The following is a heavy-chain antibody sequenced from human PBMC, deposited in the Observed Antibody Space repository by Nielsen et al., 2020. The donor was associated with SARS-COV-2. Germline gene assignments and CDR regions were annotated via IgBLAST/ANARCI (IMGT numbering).Heavy chain of an antibody. CDR2: INPNSGGT. J-gene: IGHJ4*02. Sequence: ASVKVSCKASGYTFTSYDINGLRQAPGQGLEWMGWINPNSGGTNYAQKFQGRVTMTRDTSISTAYMELSRLRSDDTAVYYCARSHTAMVLDYWGQGTLVTVSS. CDR3: ARSHTAMVLDY. CDR1: GYTFTSYD. D-gene: IGHD5-18*01. V-gene: IGHV1-2*02.